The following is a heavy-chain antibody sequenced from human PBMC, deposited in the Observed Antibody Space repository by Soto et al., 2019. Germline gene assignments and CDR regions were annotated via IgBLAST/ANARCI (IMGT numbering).Heavy chain of an antibody. Sequence: WASVKVSCKASGGTFSSYAISWVRQAPGQGLEWMGGIIPIFGTANYAQKFQGRVTITADESTSTAYMELSSLRSEDTAVYYCARTAADAFDIWGQGTMVTVSS. J-gene: IGHJ3*02. CDR2: IIPIFGTA. CDR3: ARTAADAFDI. D-gene: IGHD6-25*01. CDR1: GGTFSSYA. V-gene: IGHV1-69*13.